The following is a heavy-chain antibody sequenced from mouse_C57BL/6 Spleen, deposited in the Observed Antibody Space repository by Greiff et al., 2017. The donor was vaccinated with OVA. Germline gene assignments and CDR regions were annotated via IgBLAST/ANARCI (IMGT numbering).Heavy chain of an antibody. D-gene: IGHD1-1*01. CDR2: IDPSDSYT. J-gene: IGHJ1*03. V-gene: IGHV1-50*01. CDR1: GYTFTSYW. Sequence: QVHVKQSGAELVKPGASVKLSCKASGYTFTSYWMQWVKQRPGQGLEWIGEIDPSDSYTNYNQKFKGKATLTVDTSSSTAYMQLSSLTSEDSAVYYCARWDTTVVAHDVWGTGTTVTVSS. CDR3: ARWDTTVVAHDV.